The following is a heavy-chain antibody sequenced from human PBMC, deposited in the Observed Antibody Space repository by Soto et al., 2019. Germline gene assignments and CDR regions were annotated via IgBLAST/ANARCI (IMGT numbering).Heavy chain of an antibody. D-gene: IGHD3-16*01. Sequence: DVQLVESGGGLVQPGGSLRLSCAASGFTLSSYWMHWVRQVPGKGLVWVSGLYSDGTGTNYADSVNGRFIISRDNAKNTLYLQMNSLRAEDTAVYYCASGAWGLRAFDIWGQGTVVTVSS. J-gene: IGHJ3*02. CDR3: ASGAWGLRAFDI. CDR2: LYSDGTGT. CDR1: GFTLSSYW. V-gene: IGHV3-74*01.